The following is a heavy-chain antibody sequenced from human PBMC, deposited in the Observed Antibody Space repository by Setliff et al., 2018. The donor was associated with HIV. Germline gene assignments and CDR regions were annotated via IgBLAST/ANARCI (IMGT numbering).Heavy chain of an antibody. Sequence: GASVKVSCKAPGYTFTGYYLHWVRQAPGQGLEWMGRINPNTGGTNYAQKFQGRVTMTTDTSISTAYMELSRLRSDDTAVYYCARGWANSYDSCAYWGQGTLVTVSS. CDR1: GYTFTGYY. D-gene: IGHD3-22*01. J-gene: IGHJ4*02. CDR2: INPNTGGT. V-gene: IGHV1-2*06. CDR3: ARGWANSYDSCAY.